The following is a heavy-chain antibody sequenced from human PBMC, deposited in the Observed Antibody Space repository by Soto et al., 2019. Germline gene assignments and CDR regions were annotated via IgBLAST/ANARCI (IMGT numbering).Heavy chain of an antibody. J-gene: IGHJ5*02. D-gene: IGHD3-16*01. V-gene: IGHV1-8*01. CDR3: ARGGGVVTGFAYNWFDP. CDR2: MSPNSGNT. Sequence: QVQLVQSGAEVKKPGASVKVSCKASGYTFTSYDINWVRQATGQGLEWMGWMSPNSGNTGYAQKFRGRVTMTRNTSISTAYMELSSLRSEDTAVYYCARGGGVVTGFAYNWFDPWGQGTLVTVSS. CDR1: GYTFTSYD.